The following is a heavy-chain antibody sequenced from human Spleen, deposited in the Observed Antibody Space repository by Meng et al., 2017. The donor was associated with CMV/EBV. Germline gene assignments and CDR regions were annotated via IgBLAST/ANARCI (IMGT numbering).Heavy chain of an antibody. CDR1: GVSISSYY. J-gene: IGHJ1*01. CDR3: SRDYCGGDCYSLGH. CDR2: IYYRGNT. D-gene: IGHD2-21*01. Sequence: TVSGVSISSYYWTWIRQPPGKGLECIGYIYYRGNTNYHPSLKSRVTMSVDTSRNQFSLTLSSVTAADTAVYYCSRDYCGGDCYSLGHWGQGSLVTVSS. V-gene: IGHV4-59*01.